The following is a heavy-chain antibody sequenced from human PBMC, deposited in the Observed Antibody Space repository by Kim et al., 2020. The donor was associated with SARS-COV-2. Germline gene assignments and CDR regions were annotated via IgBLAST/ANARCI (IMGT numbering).Heavy chain of an antibody. D-gene: IGHD2-21*01. V-gene: IGHV3-21*01. Sequence: GGSLRLSCAASGFTFSSYSMNWVRQAPGKGLEWVSSISSSSSYIYYADSVKGRFTISRDNAKNSLYLQMNSLRAEDTAVYYCARDCDHGPHAYYYMDVWGKGTTVTVSS. J-gene: IGHJ6*03. CDR2: ISSSSSYI. CDR1: GFTFSSYS. CDR3: ARDCDHGPHAYYYMDV.